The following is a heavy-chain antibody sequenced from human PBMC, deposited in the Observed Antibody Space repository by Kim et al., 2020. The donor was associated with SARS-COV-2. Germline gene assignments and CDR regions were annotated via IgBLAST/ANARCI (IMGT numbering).Heavy chain of an antibody. CDR1: GGSFSGYY. J-gene: IGHJ6*02. D-gene: IGHD2-8*01. CDR3: ARDDAGYGMDV. Sequence: SETLSLTCAVYGGSFSGYYWSWIRQPPGKGLEWIGEINHSGSTNYNPSLKSRVTISVDTSKNQFSLKLSSVTAADTAVYYCARDDAGYGMDVWGQGTTVTVSS. CDR2: INHSGST. V-gene: IGHV4-34*01.